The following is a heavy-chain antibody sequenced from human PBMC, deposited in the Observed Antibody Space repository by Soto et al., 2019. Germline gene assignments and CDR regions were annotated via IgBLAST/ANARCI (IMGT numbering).Heavy chain of an antibody. CDR2: IIPILGIA. D-gene: IGHD2-2*01. CDR1: GGTFSSYT. V-gene: IGHV1-69*04. Sequence: SVKVSCKASGGTFSSYTISWVRQAPGQGLEWMGRIIPILGIANYAQKFQGRVTITADKSTSTAYMELSSLRSEDTAVYYCARDVRDWCSSTSCPTNWFDPWGQGTLVTVSS. J-gene: IGHJ5*02. CDR3: ARDVRDWCSSTSCPTNWFDP.